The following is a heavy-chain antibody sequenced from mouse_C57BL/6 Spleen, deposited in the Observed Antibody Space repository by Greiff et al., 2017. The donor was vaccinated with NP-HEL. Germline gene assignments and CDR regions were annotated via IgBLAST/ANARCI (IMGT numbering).Heavy chain of an antibody. V-gene: IGHV10-1*01. CDR1: GFSFNTYA. D-gene: IGHD1-1*01. J-gene: IGHJ4*01. CDR3: VRSYYYGSSYGVYYAMDY. CDR2: IRSKSNNYAT. Sequence: GGGLVQPKGSLKLSCAASGFSFNTYAMNWVRQAPGKGLEWVARIRSKSNNYATYYADSVKDRFTISRDDSESMLYLQMNNLKTEDTAMYYCVRSYYYGSSYGVYYAMDYWGQGTSVTVSS.